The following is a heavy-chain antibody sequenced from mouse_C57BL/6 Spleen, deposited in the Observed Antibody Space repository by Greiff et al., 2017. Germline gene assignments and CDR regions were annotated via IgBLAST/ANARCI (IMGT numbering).Heavy chain of an antibody. J-gene: IGHJ3*01. CDR2: ISSCSSTI. Sequence: EVKLMESGGGLVKPGGSLKLSCAASGFTFSDYGMHWVRQAPEKGLEWVAYISSCSSTIYYADTVKGRFTISRDNAKNTLFLQMTSLRSEDTAMYYCARIYDGYFWFAYWGQGALVTVSA. CDR3: ARIYDGYFWFAY. D-gene: IGHD2-3*01. CDR1: GFTFSDYG. V-gene: IGHV5-17*01.